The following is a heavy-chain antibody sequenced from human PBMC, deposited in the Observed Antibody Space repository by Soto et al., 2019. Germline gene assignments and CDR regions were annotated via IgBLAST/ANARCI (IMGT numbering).Heavy chain of an antibody. CDR2: MYYSGST. D-gene: IGHD2-15*01. CDR3: ARRLHDADPLYCSGASCYPNWFDP. J-gene: IGHJ5*02. Sequence: QLQLQESGPGLVKPSETLSLTCSVSGGSISSSSYYWGWIRQPPGKGLEWIGSMYYSGSTYYNPSLKSRVTISVDTSKNQFTLTLSSVTAADTAVYYCARRLHDADPLYCSGASCYPNWFDPWGQGTLVTVSS. V-gene: IGHV4-39*01. CDR1: GGSISSSSYY.